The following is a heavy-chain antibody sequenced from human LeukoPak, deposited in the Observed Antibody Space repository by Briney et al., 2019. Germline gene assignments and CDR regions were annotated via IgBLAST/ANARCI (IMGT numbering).Heavy chain of an antibody. CDR3: ARGRGYFYYSSGYYTFVY. Sequence: FGPTLVQPTQSLPLPCTFYRFSLSTSAMCCGWIRQPPGKALEWVARHDCDDDNDYSTPLATRLTTSKYTSKNQVVLTMTKMDPVDTATYYCARGRGYFYYSSGYYTFVYWGQGTLVTVSS. CDR2: HDCDDDN. CDR1: RFSLSTSAMC. D-gene: IGHD3-22*01. J-gene: IGHJ4*02. V-gene: IGHV2-70*11.